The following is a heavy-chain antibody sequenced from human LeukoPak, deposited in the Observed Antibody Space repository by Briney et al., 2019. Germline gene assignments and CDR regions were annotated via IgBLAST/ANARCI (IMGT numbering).Heavy chain of an antibody. Sequence: GASVTVSFTSSVYTFTNYDINWVRQAPGQGLEWMGWMNLNSGNTGYAQKFQGRDSMTRNTSITTAYMELSSLRSEDTAVYYGARGRTHYDYVWGSYQGPNDYWGQGTLVTVSS. V-gene: IGHV1-8*01. CDR2: MNLNSGNT. D-gene: IGHD3-16*02. CDR1: VYTFTNYD. J-gene: IGHJ4*02. CDR3: ARGRTHYDYVWGSYQGPNDY.